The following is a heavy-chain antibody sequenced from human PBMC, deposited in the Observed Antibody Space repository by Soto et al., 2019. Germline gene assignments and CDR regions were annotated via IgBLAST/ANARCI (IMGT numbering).Heavy chain of an antibody. J-gene: IGHJ4*02. CDR2: IGPDGSAK. V-gene: IGHV3-7*01. CDR1: GFPFSVYL. Sequence: EVQLVESGGDLVQPGGSLRLSCAASGFPFSVYLMSWVRQAPGKGLEWVANIGPDGSAKYHMGSVKGRFTISRDNAKNSLYLQMDSLRVADTAIYYCSRDICGRTTGCVNWGQGTQVSVSS. CDR3: SRDICGRTTGCVN. D-gene: IGHD3-9*01.